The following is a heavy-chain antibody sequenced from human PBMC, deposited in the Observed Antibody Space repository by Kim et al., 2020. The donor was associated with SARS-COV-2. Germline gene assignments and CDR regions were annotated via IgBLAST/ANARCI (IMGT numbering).Heavy chain of an antibody. CDR2: IYYSGST. D-gene: IGHD3-16*01. CDR3: ARERGGSIWFDP. V-gene: IGHV4-31*03. Sequence: SETLSLTCTVSGGSISSGGYYWSWIRQHPGKGLEWIGYIYYSGSTYYNPSLKSRVTISVDTSKNQFSLKLSSVTAADTAVYYCARERGGSIWFDPWGQGTLVTVSS. CDR1: GGSISSGGYY. J-gene: IGHJ5*02.